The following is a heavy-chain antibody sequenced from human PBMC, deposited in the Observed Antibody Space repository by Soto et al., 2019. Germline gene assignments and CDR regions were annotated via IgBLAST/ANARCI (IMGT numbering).Heavy chain of an antibody. Sequence: PGESLKISCKGSGYSFTSYWIGWVRQMPGKGLEWMGIIYPGDSDTRYSPSFQGQVTISADKSISTAYLQWSSLKASDTAMYYCARLKVRDGHNPYYYYGMDVWGQGTTVTVSS. CDR3: ARLKVRDGHNPYYYYGMDV. CDR1: GYSFTSYW. CDR2: IYPGDSDT. V-gene: IGHV5-51*01. J-gene: IGHJ6*02. D-gene: IGHD1-1*01.